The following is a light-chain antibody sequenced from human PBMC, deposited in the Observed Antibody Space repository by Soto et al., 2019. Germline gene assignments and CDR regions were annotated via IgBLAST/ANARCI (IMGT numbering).Light chain of an antibody. CDR2: GNS. CDR3: KFSRV. V-gene: IGLV1-40*01. CDR1: SSNIGAGYD. Sequence: QSVLTQPPSVSGAPGQRVTISCTGSSSNIGAGYDVHWYQQLPGTAPKLLIYGNSNRPSGVPDRFSGSKSGTSASLAITGLQAEDEADHCCKFSRVVGIGTKVTVL. J-gene: IGLJ1*01.